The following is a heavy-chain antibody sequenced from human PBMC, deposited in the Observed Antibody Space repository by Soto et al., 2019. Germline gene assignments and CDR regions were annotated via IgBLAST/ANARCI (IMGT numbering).Heavy chain of an antibody. J-gene: IGHJ1*01. D-gene: IGHD5-18*01. V-gene: IGHV1-69*13. CDR3: ARDIRLGYSYGYQH. CDR2: IIPIFGTA. CDR1: GGTLSSYA. Sequence: SVKVSCKASGGTLSSYASSLVRQAPGQGLEWMGGIIPIFGTANYAQKFQGRVTITADESTSTAYMELSSLRSEDTAVYFCARDIRLGYSYGYQHWGQGTRVTVSS.